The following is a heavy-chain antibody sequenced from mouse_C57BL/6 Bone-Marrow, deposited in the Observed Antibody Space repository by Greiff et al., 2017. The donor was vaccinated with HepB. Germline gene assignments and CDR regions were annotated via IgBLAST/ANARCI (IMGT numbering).Heavy chain of an antibody. V-gene: IGHV1-78*01. J-gene: IGHJ1*03. Sequence: VKLVESDAELVKPGASVKISCKVSGYTFTDHTIHWMKQRPEQGLEWIGYIYPRDGSTKYNEKFKGKATLTADKSSSTAYMQLNSLTSEDSAVYFCARKVPDGYYSYWYFDVWGTGTTVTVSS. D-gene: IGHD2-3*01. CDR2: IYPRDGST. CDR3: ARKVPDGYYSYWYFDV. CDR1: GYTFTDHT.